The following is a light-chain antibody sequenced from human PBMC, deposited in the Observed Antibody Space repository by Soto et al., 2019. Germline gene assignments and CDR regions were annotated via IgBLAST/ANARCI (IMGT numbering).Light chain of an antibody. CDR1: SPKIGAGYD. CDR3: QSYDSSLSGYV. V-gene: IGLV1-40*01. CDR2: GNS. Sequence: QSVLTQPPSVSGPPGQRVTISCTGSSPKIGAGYDVHWYQQLPGTAPKLLIYGNSNRPSGVPDRFSGSKSGTSASLAITGLQAEDEADYYCQSYDSSLSGYVFGTGTKVTVL. J-gene: IGLJ1*01.